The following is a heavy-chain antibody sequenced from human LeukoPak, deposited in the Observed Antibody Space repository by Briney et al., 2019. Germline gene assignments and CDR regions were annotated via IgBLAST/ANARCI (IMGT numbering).Heavy chain of an antibody. CDR1: GYTFSGYY. CDR3: ARREEVYYGSSGYYYGDLDY. CDR2: INPNSGGT. J-gene: IGHJ4*02. D-gene: IGHD3-22*01. V-gene: IGHV1-2*02. Sequence: ASVKVSCKASGYTFSGYYMHWVRQAPGQGLEWMGWINPNSGGTKYAQKFQGRVTMTRDTSISTAYMELSRLRSDDTAVYYCARREEVYYGSSGYYYGDLDYWGQGTLVTVSS.